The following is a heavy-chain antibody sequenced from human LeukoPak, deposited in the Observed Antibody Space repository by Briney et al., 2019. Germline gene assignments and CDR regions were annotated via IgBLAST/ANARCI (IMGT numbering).Heavy chain of an antibody. D-gene: IGHD1-26*01. CDR1: GFTFSPYG. J-gene: IGHJ4*02. CDR3: AKDYRGATGYFDY. CDR2: ISYDGSNK. V-gene: IGHV3-30*18. Sequence: GGSLRLSCAASGFTFSPYGMHWVRQAPGKGLEWVSLISYDGSNKYYADSVKGRFTISRDSSKNTLYLQMNSLRAEDTAVYYCAKDYRGATGYFDYWGQGTLVTVSS.